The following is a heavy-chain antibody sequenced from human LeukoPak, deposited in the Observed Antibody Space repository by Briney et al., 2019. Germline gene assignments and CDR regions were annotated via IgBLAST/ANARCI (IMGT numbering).Heavy chain of an antibody. D-gene: IGHD2-21*02. CDR3: ARVVVTANRADVGSPEDY. CDR2: IYPGDSDT. J-gene: IGHJ4*02. CDR1: GYSFTSYW. V-gene: IGHV5-51*01. Sequence: GESLKISCKGSGYSFTSYWIGWVRQMPGKGLEWMGIIYPGDSDTRYSPSFQGQVTISADKSISTAYLQWSSLKASDTAMYYCARVVVTANRADVGSPEDYWGQGTLVTVSS.